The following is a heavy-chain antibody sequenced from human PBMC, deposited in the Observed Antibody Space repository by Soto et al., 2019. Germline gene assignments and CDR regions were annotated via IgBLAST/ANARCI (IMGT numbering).Heavy chain of an antibody. D-gene: IGHD3-22*01. CDR3: ARASQAYYYSSGYSNFDY. J-gene: IGHJ4*02. CDR1: GGSISSGDYY. Sequence: QVQLQESGPGLVKPSQTLSLTCTVSGGSISSGDYYWSWIRQPPGKGLEWIGYIYYSGSTYYNPSLKSRVTISVDTSKNQFSLKLSSVTAADTAVYYCARASQAYYYSSGYSNFDYWGQGTLVTVSS. CDR2: IYYSGST. V-gene: IGHV4-30-4*01.